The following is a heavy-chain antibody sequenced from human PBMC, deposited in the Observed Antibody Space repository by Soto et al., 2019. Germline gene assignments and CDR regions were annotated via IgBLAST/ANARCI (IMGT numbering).Heavy chain of an antibody. CDR3: ARGKRGSSWYRGDEKYYYYGMDV. V-gene: IGHV4-34*01. J-gene: IGHJ6*02. CDR1: GESFNGYY. D-gene: IGHD6-13*01. CDR2: IHHSGST. Sequence: QVQLQQWGAGLLKPSETLSLTCTAYGESFNGYYWSWIRQPPGKGLEWIGEIHHSGSTNYNPSLKSRVTFSIDTSKRQFALKVRSVTAADTPVYYCARGKRGSSWYRGDEKYYYYGMDVWGQGTPVTVSS.